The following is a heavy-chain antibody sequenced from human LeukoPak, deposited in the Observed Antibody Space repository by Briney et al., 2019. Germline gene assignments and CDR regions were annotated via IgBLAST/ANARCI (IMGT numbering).Heavy chain of an antibody. CDR3: ATQYVWGSYRLDY. CDR1: GFTFSSYA. V-gene: IGHV3-23*01. CDR2: ISGSGGST. J-gene: IGHJ4*02. D-gene: IGHD3-16*02. Sequence: GGSLRLSCAASGFTFSSYAMSWVRQAPGKGLEWVSAISGSGGSTYYADPVKGRFTISRDNSKNTLYLQMNSLRAEDTAVYYCATQYVWGSYRLDYWGQGTLVTVSS.